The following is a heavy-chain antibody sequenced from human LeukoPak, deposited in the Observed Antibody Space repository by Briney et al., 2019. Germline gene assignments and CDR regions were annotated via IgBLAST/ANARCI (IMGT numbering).Heavy chain of an antibody. Sequence: PGGSLRLSCAASGFTFSSYGMSWVRQAPGKGLEWVSAISGSGGSTYYADSVKGRFTISRDNSKNTLYLQMNSLRAEDTAVYYCARSGSVAEGPDYWGQGTLVTVSS. J-gene: IGHJ4*02. CDR2: ISGSGGST. D-gene: IGHD1-14*01. V-gene: IGHV3-23*01. CDR1: GFTFSSYG. CDR3: ARSGSVAEGPDY.